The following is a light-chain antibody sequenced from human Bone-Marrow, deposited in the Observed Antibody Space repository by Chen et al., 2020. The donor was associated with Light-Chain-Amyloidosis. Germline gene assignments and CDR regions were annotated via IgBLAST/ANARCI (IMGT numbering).Light chain of an antibody. CDR1: QTISSNY. CDR2: GSS. V-gene: IGKV3-20*01. Sequence: EIVLTQSPGTLSLSPWEGANLSCRASQTISSNYLTWYQQKFGQAPRLLIYGSSSRATGIPDRFTGSGSGTDFTLTINRLAPEDFAMYYCQQYGTSPLTFGGGTKVEIK. CDR3: QQYGTSPLT. J-gene: IGKJ4*01.